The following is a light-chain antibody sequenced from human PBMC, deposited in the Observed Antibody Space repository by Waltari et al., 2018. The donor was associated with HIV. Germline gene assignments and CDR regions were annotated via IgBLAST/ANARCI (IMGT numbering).Light chain of an antibody. CDR1: SSDAGAYNY. Sequence: QSALTQPRSVSWSTGPSATISCTGTSSDAGAYNYLSWYQQHPGQAPTLMIYDVSKRPSGVPDRFSGSKSGNTASLTISGLQAEDEADYYCCSYAGSYPLIFGTGTKVTVL. CDR2: DVS. CDR3: CSYAGSYPLI. V-gene: IGLV2-11*01. J-gene: IGLJ1*01.